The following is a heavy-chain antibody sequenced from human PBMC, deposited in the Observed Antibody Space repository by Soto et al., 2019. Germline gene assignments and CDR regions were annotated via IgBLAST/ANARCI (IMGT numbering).Heavy chain of an antibody. D-gene: IGHD6-19*01. CDR2: INAGNGNT. V-gene: IGHV1-3*01. CDR3: ASSGIAVAKNYFDY. Sequence: QVQLVQSGAEVKKPGASVKVSCKASGYTFTSYAMHWVRQAPGQRLEWMGWINAGNGNTKYSQKFQGRVTITRDTSASTAYRELSSLRSEDTAVYYCASSGIAVAKNYFDYWGQGTLVTVSS. J-gene: IGHJ4*02. CDR1: GYTFTSYA.